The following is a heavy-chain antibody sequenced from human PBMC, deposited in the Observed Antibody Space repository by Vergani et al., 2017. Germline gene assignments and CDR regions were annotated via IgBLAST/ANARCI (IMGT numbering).Heavy chain of an antibody. V-gene: IGHV1-69*06. CDR2: IIPIFGTA. Sequence: QVQLVQSGAEVKKPASSVKVSCKASGGTFSSYAISWVRQAPGQGLEWMGGIIPIFGTANYAQKFQGRVTITADKSTSTAYMELSSLRSEDTAVYYCARDPSNWGPGAFDIWGQGTMVTVSS. CDR3: ARDPSNWGPGAFDI. J-gene: IGHJ3*02. CDR1: GGTFSSYA. D-gene: IGHD7-27*01.